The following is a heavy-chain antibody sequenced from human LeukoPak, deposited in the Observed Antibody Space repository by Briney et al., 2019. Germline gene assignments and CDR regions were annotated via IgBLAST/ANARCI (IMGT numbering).Heavy chain of an antibody. J-gene: IGHJ5*02. V-gene: IGHV4-31*03. Sequence: PSETLSLTCTVSGGSISSGGYSWSWIRQHPGQGLEWIGYIYYSGSTYYNPSLKSRVTISVDTSKNQFSLKLSSVTAADTAVYYCARGVVPAAISKGPFDPWGQGTLVTVSS. D-gene: IGHD2-2*01. CDR3: ARGVVPAAISKGPFDP. CDR1: GGSISSGGYS. CDR2: IYYSGST.